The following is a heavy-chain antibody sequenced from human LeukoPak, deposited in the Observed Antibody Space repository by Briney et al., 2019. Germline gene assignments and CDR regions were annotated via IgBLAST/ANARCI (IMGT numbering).Heavy chain of an antibody. J-gene: IGHJ4*02. Sequence: NASETLSLTCAVYGGSFSGYYWSWIRQPPGKGLEWIGEINHSGSTNYNPSLKSRVTISVDTSKNQFPLKLSSVTAADTAVYYCARGRIGYGSGSYFFDYWGQGTLVTVSS. CDR2: INHSGST. D-gene: IGHD3-10*01. V-gene: IGHV4-34*01. CDR1: GGSFSGYY. CDR3: ARGRIGYGSGSYFFDY.